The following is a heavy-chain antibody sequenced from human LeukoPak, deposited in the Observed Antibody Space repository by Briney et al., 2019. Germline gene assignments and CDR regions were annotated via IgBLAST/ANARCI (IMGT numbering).Heavy chain of an antibody. J-gene: IGHJ4*02. CDR3: ASSTYYDSSGYYYAGDY. CDR2: IYHSGST. CDR1: GGSISSGGYY. Sequence: SETLSLTCTVSGGSISSGGYYWSWIRQPPGKGLEWIGYIYHSGSTYYNPSLKSRVTISVDRSKNQFSLKLSSVTAADTAVYYCASSTYYDSSGYYYAGDYWGQGTLVTVSS. D-gene: IGHD3-22*01. V-gene: IGHV4-30-2*01.